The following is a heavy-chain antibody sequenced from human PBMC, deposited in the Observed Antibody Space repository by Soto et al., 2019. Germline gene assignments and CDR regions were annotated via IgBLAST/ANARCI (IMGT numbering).Heavy chain of an antibody. CDR2: IYYSGST. D-gene: IGHD1-26*01. CDR1: GGSITSSSYY. Sequence: SETLSLTCTVSGGSITSSSYYWGWIRQPPGKGLEWIGSIYYSGSTYYNPSLKSRVTISVDTSKNQFSLKLSSVAAADTAVYYCATQEVGGTYVYTFDPWGQGTLVTVS. J-gene: IGHJ5*02. V-gene: IGHV4-39*01. CDR3: ATQEVGGTYVYTFDP.